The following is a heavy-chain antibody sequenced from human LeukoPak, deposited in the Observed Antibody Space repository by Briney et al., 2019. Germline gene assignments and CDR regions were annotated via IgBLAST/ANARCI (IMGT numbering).Heavy chain of an antibody. CDR2: ISAYNGNT. CDR1: GYTFTSYG. CDR3: ARDQWGAAAGAFDY. J-gene: IGHJ4*02. D-gene: IGHD6-13*01. Sequence: ASVKVSCKASGYTFTSYGISWVRQAPGQGLEWMGWISAYNGNTNYAQELQGRATMTTDTSTSTAYMELRSLRSDDTAVYYCARDQWGAAAGAFDYWGQGTLVTVSS. V-gene: IGHV1-18*01.